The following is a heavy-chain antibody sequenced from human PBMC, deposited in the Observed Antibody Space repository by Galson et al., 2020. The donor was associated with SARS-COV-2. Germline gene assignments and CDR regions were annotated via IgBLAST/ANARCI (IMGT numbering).Heavy chain of an antibody. CDR2: ISDYKGNT. D-gene: IGHD3-10*02. CDR1: GYTFNTYG. V-gene: IGHV1-18*01. CDR3: ARDTASYVTGVGDGYSEERSLDY. J-gene: IGHJ4*02. Sequence: ASVKVSCKASGYTFNTYGINWVRQAPGQGLEWMGWISDYKGNTNHAQKFQGRVTMTTDTSTSTAYMELWSLRSDDTAVYYCARDTASYVTGVGDGYSEERSLDYWGQGTLVTVSS.